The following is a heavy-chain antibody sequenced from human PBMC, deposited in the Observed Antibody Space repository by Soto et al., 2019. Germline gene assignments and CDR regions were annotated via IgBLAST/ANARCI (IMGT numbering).Heavy chain of an antibody. Sequence: SVKVSCNASAFTIICSSVKWVRQARGQRLEWIGWIVVGSGSTNYAQKFQERVTITRDMSTSTAYMELRTLRSEDTAVYYCAAVKGKYYHDSSGYLSEDFDIWGQGTMVPVSS. CDR1: AFTIICSS. V-gene: IGHV1-58*01. CDR2: IVVGSGST. CDR3: AAVKGKYYHDSSGYLSEDFDI. J-gene: IGHJ3*02. D-gene: IGHD3-22*01.